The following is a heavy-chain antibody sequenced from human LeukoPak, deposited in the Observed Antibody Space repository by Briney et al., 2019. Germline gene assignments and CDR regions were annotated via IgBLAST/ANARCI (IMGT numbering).Heavy chain of an antibody. CDR2: INSDGSST. CDR3: ARSRRLYWYFDL. V-gene: IGHV3-74*01. CDR1: GFTFSSYW. Sequence: GGSLRLSCAASGFTFSSYWMHWVRQVPGKGVVWVSYINSDGSSTSYADPVKGRFTISRDNAKSTLYLQMNSLRAEDTAVYYCARSRRLYWYFDLWGRGTLVTVSS. D-gene: IGHD4-17*01. J-gene: IGHJ2*01.